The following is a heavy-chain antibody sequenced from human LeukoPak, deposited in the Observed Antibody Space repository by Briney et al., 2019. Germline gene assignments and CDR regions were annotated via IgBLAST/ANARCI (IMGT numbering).Heavy chain of an antibody. D-gene: IGHD1-26*01. CDR2: ISDSGGST. CDR1: GFTFSGYS. Sequence: VGSLRLSCAASGFTFSGYSMNWVRQAPGKGLQWVSVISDSGGSTDYADSVKGRFTISRDNSKKTLYLQLDSLRVDDTAVYYCARGTTTRYFDYWGQGTLVTVSS. V-gene: IGHV3-23*01. CDR3: ARGTTTRYFDY. J-gene: IGHJ4*02.